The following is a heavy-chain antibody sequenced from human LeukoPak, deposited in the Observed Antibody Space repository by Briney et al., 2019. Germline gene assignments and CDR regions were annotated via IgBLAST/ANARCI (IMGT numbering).Heavy chain of an antibody. CDR1: EFTFSGNA. CDR2: ISGRGGST. J-gene: IGHJ6*03. D-gene: IGHD3-10*01. CDR3: AKERQGFGFGEQPDYYYMDV. Sequence: GGSLRPSCVAPEFTFSGNAMSWVRQVPGKGLEWVSVISGRGGSTYYADSVKGRFTISRDNSKNTLYLQIYSRRAEDTAVYYCAKERQGFGFGEQPDYYYMDVWGKGTTVTVSS. V-gene: IGHV3-23*01.